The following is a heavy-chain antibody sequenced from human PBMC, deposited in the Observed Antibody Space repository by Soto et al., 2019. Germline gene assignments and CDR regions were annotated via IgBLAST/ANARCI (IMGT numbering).Heavy chain of an antibody. CDR2: MNPNSGNT. CDR3: ARGGLNYYDSSGYLP. V-gene: IGHV1-8*01. J-gene: IGHJ5*02. Sequence: ASVKVSCKASGYTFTSYDINWVRQATGQGLEWMGWMNPNSGNTGYAQKFQGRVTMTRNTSISTAYMELSSLRSEDMAVYYCARGGLNYYDSSGYLPWGQGTLVTVSS. D-gene: IGHD3-22*01. CDR1: GYTFTSYD.